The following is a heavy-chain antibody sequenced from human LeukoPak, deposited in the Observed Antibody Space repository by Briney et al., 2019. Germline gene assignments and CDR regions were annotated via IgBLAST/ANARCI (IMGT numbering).Heavy chain of an antibody. J-gene: IGHJ4*02. V-gene: IGHV3-30*02. CDR3: AKRPRPSHCSGGSCYGYFDY. CDR2: IRYDGSNK. D-gene: IGHD2-15*01. CDR1: GFTFSIYG. Sequence: GGSLRLSCAASGFTFSIYGMHWVRQAPGKGLEWVAFIRYDGSNKYYADSVKGRFTISRDNSKNTLYLQMNSLRAEDTAVYYCAKRPRPSHCSGGSCYGYFDYWGQGTLVTVSS.